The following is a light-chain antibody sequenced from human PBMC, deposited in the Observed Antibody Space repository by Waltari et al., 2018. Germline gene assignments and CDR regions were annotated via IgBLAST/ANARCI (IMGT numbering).Light chain of an antibody. J-gene: IGLJ3*02. CDR1: GEYSAYA. CDR3: QTWGMNIQV. V-gene: IGLV4-69*01. Sequence: QLVLTQSPSASASLGASVKLTCTLTGEYSAYAIAWHQQQPEKGPRYLMNVNSDGSHDKADGIPERFSGSSAGAERYLIISRLQSDDEADYFCQTWGMNIQVFGGGTRLTV. CDR2: VNSDGSH.